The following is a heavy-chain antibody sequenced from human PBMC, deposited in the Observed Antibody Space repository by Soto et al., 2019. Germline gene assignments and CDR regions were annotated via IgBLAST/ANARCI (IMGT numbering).Heavy chain of an antibody. CDR1: GFTFSSYA. CDR2: ISYDGINK. V-gene: IGHV3-30-3*01. CDR3: ARELGPLTRTYYYGMDV. J-gene: IGHJ6*02. D-gene: IGHD4-4*01. Sequence: GGSLRLSCAASGFTFSSYAMHWVRQAPGKGLEWVAVISYDGINKYYADSVKGRFTISRDNSKNTLYLQMNSLRAEDTAVYYCARELGPLTRTYYYGMDVWGQGTTVTVSS.